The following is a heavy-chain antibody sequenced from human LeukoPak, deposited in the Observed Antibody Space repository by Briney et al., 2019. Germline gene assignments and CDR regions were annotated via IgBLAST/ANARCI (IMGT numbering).Heavy chain of an antibody. CDR1: GGSISSYY. Sequence: PSETLSLTCTVSGGSISSYYWSWIRQPPGKGLEWFGYIYYSGSTNYNPSLKSRVTISVDTSKNQFSLKLSSVTAADTAVYYCARLYYYDSTPLFDYWGQGTLVTVSS. V-gene: IGHV4-59*08. CDR2: IYYSGST. J-gene: IGHJ4*02. CDR3: ARLYYYDSTPLFDY. D-gene: IGHD3-22*01.